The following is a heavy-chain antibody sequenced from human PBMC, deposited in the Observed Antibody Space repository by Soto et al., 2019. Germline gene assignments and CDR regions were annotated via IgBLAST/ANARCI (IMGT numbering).Heavy chain of an antibody. CDR2: IIPVYGRS. CDR3: TRSGGYSYNLAFDH. J-gene: IGHJ5*02. V-gene: IGHV1-69*06. Sequence: QEQLVQSGAEVKKPGSSVKVSCKASGGTFHSYTINWVRLAPGQGLEWMGAIIPVYGRSTYAQMFQGRVTFTADKSTNTIYMELSSLRSDDTAVYFCTRSGGYSYNLAFDHWGQGTLVTVSS. D-gene: IGHD5-18*01. CDR1: GGTFHSYT.